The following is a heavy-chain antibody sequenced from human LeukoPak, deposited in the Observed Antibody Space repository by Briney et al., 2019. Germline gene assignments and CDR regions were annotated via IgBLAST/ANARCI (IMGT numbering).Heavy chain of an antibody. CDR1: GGSISSGDYY. Sequence: SETLSLTCTVSGGSISSGDYYWRWLRQPPGKGLEWIGYIYYSGSTYYNPSLKSRVTISVDTSKNQFSLKLSSVTAADTAVYYCARELGYDILTGYRNYFDYWGQGTLVTVSS. CDR3: ARELGYDILTGYRNYFDY. J-gene: IGHJ4*02. CDR2: IYYSGST. V-gene: IGHV4-30-4*01. D-gene: IGHD3-9*01.